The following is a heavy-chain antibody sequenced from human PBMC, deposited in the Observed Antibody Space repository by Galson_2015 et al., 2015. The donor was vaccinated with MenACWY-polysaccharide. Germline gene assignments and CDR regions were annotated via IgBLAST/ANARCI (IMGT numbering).Heavy chain of an antibody. V-gene: IGHV1-18*01. CDR1: GYTFTSYG. Sequence: SVKVSCKAPGYTFTSYGISWVRQAPGQGFEWMGWISAYNGNTNYAQKLQGRVTMTTDTSTSTAYMELRSLRSDDTAVYYCARDDTIFGVVIEGFYGMDVWGQGTPVTVSS. CDR2: ISAYNGNT. D-gene: IGHD3-3*01. J-gene: IGHJ6*02. CDR3: ARDDTIFGVVIEGFYGMDV.